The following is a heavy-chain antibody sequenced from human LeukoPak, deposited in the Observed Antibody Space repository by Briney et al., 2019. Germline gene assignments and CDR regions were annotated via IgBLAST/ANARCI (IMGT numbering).Heavy chain of an antibody. Sequence: ASVKVSCKASGYKFSSYGISWVRQAPGQGLEWMGWISANNGNANYAQKLQGRVTMTRDTSTSTAYMELRSLRSDDTAVYYCARDVSHRLFYDSSGYYILFDYWGQGTLVTVSS. D-gene: IGHD3-22*01. J-gene: IGHJ4*02. V-gene: IGHV1-18*01. CDR1: GYKFSSYG. CDR2: ISANNGNA. CDR3: ARDVSHRLFYDSSGYYILFDY.